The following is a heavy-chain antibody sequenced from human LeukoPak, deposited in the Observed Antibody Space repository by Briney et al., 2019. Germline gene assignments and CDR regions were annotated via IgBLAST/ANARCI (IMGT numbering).Heavy chain of an antibody. Sequence: SGPTLVNPTQTLTLTCTFSGFSLSTSGVGVGWIRQPTGKALEWLALIYWNDDKRYSPSLKSRLTITKDTSKNQVVLTMTNMDPVDTATYYCARPRGILTGYDYWGQGTLVTVSS. J-gene: IGHJ4*02. D-gene: IGHD3-9*01. CDR3: ARPRGILTGYDY. V-gene: IGHV2-5*01. CDR1: GFSLSTSGVG. CDR2: IYWNDDK.